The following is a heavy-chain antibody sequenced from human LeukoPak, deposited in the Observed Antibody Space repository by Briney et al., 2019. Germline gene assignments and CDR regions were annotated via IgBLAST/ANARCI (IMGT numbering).Heavy chain of an antibody. Sequence: GESLKISCKGSGYSFTSYWIGWVRQAPGQGLERMGWINPNSGGTNYAQKFQGRVTMTRDTSISTAYMELSRLRSDDTAVYYCATDFVTYSSSWYGTLVGWFDPWGQGTLVTVSS. CDR3: ATDFVTYSSSWYGTLVGWFDP. CDR2: INPNSGGT. J-gene: IGHJ5*02. D-gene: IGHD6-13*01. CDR1: GYSFTSYW. V-gene: IGHV1-2*02.